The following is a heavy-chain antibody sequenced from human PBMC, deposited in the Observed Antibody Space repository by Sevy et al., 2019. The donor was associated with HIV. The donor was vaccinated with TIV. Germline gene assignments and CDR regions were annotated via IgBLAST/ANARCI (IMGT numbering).Heavy chain of an antibody. CDR1: GFTFSDSY. D-gene: IGHD3-22*01. Sequence: GGSLRLSCAASGFTFSDSYMSWVRQAPGKGLEWVSYISTTGHDIYYADSVKGRFTISRDNAKNSLSLQMNSLGVEDTDVYFCARGGYGYNLFDYWGRGTLVTVSS. CDR2: ISTTGHDI. J-gene: IGHJ4*02. CDR3: ARGGYGYNLFDY. V-gene: IGHV3-11*04.